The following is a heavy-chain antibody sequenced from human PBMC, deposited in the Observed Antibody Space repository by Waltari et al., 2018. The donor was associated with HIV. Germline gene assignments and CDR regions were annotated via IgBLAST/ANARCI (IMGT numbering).Heavy chain of an antibody. J-gene: IGHJ5*02. CDR3: ARTLVSSRLVRFDP. V-gene: IGHV7-4-1*02. D-gene: IGHD6-6*01. CDR2: INTDTGKP. Sequence: QVQLVHSGSELKKPGASVRISCKASGYGITSHALNWVRLAPGQGLEWMGWINTDTGKPTYAPGFTGRFVFSLDSSVSTAYLQISSLVVDDTAVYYCARTLVSSRLVRFDPWGQGTLVTVSS. CDR1: GYGITSHA.